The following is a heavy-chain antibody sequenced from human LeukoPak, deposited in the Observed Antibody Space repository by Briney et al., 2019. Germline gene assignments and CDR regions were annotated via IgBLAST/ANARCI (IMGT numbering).Heavy chain of an antibody. V-gene: IGHV3-48*04. D-gene: IGHD3-16*01. J-gene: IGHJ4*02. CDR3: ARNDYNFDY. CDR1: GFTFSSYS. CDR2: VSSSGSTI. Sequence: GGSLRLSCAASGFTFSSYSMNWVRQAPGKGLEWVSYVSSSGSTIYYADSVQGRFTISRDNAKNSLYLQMSSLRAEDTAVYYCARNDYNFDYWGQGTLVTVSS.